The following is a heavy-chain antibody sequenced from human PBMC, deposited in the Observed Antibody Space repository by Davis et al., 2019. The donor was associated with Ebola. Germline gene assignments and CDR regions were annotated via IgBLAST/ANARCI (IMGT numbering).Heavy chain of an antibody. CDR3: AGFGAFDI. J-gene: IGHJ3*02. Sequence: SETLSLTCTVSGASIRSYYWTWIRQAPGKGLEWIGYIYYSASTNYNPSLKSRVTISVDTSKNQFSLKLTSVTAADTAVYYCAGFGAFDIWGQGTMVTVSS. CDR1: GASIRSYY. D-gene: IGHD3-16*01. CDR2: IYYSAST. V-gene: IGHV4-59*08.